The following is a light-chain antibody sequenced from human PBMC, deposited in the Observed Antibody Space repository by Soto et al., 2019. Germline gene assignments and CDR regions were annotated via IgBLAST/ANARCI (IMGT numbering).Light chain of an antibody. V-gene: IGKV1-39*01. Sequence: IQMTQSPSSLSASVGERVTITCRASQRIRTDLNWYQQRPGKAPKVLIYGASTLQTGVPSRFSGSASGTDFNLTITSLQPEDFALYYCQQSYKNPHTFGGGTRVEIK. J-gene: IGKJ4*02. CDR3: QQSYKNPHT. CDR2: GAS. CDR1: QRIRTD.